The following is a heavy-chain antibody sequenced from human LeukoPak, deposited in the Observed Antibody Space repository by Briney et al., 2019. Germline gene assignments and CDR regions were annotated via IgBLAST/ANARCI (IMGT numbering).Heavy chain of an antibody. Sequence: ASVKVSCKASGYTFTGYYMHWVRQAPVQGLEWMGWINPNSGGTNYAQKFQGRVTMTRDTSISTAYMELSRLRSDDTAVYYCARDPQRVVVAATPFDYWGQGTLVTVSS. V-gene: IGHV1-2*02. CDR1: GYTFTGYY. J-gene: IGHJ4*02. CDR2: INPNSGGT. CDR3: ARDPQRVVVAATPFDY. D-gene: IGHD2-15*01.